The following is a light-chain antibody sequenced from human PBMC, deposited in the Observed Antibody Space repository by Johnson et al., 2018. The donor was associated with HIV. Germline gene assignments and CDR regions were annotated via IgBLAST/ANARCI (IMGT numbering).Light chain of an antibody. CDR2: EDN. J-gene: IGLJ1*01. Sequence: QSVLTQPPSVSAAPGQRVNISCSGNISNIESYFVSWYQQLPGAAPTLLIYEDNKRPSGIPDRFSGSKSGTTATLGITGLQTGDEADDYCAIWDASLSTPYVFVSATTLTV. CDR3: AIWDASLSTPYV. V-gene: IGLV1-51*02. CDR1: ISNIESYF.